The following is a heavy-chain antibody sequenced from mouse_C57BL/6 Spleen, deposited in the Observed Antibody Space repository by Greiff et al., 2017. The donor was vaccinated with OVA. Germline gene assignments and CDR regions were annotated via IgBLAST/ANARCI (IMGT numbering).Heavy chain of an antibody. CDR2: IDPSDSET. CDR3: ARWDWDNFDY. V-gene: IGHV1-52*01. CDR1: GYTFTSYW. Sequence: VQLQQSGAELVRPGSSVKLSCKASGYTFTSYWMHWVKQRPIQGLEWIGNIDPSDSETHYNQKFKDKATLTVDKSSSTAYMQLSSLTSEDSAVYYCARWDWDNFDYWGQGTTLTVSS. D-gene: IGHD4-1*01. J-gene: IGHJ2*01.